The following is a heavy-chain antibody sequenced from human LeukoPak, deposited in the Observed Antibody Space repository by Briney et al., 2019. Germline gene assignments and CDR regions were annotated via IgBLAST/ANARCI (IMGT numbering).Heavy chain of an antibody. V-gene: IGHV1-18*01. D-gene: IGHD2-2*03. CDR3: ARVDIVVVPAARPDLFDY. CDR2: ISAYNGNT. CDR1: GYTFTSYG. J-gene: IGHJ4*02. Sequence: ASVKGSCKASGYTFTSYGISWVRQAPGQGLEWMGWISAYNGNTNYAQKLQGRVTMTTDTSTSTAYMELRSLRSDDTAVYYCARVDIVVVPAARPDLFDYWGQGTLVTVSS.